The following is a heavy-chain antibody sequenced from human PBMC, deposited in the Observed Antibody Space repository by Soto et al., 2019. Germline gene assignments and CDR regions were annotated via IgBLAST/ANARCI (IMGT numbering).Heavy chain of an antibody. Sequence: ASVKVSCKASGYTFTGYYMHWVRQAPGQGLEWMGWINPNSGGTNYAQKFQGWVTMTRDTSISTAYMELSRLRSDDTAVYYCARGLGIQLWLTDYGMDVWGQGTTVTVSS. CDR2: INPNSGGT. J-gene: IGHJ6*02. CDR3: ARGLGIQLWLTDYGMDV. V-gene: IGHV1-2*04. D-gene: IGHD5-18*01. CDR1: GYTFTGYY.